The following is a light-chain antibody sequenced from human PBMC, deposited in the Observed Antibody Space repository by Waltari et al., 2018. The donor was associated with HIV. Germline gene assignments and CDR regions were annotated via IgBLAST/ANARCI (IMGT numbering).Light chain of an antibody. CDR3: QQFNSYPLT. CDR2: NVS. J-gene: IGKJ4*01. CDR1: QGVSSA. V-gene: IGKV1-13*02. Sequence: AILLTQSPSSLSASVGDRITITCRASQGVSSALAGYQQKSMKPPKLLIYNVSSLKRGVPSRFSGSGSGTDFTLTITSLQPEDFATYYCQQFNSYPLTFGGGTRVEIK.